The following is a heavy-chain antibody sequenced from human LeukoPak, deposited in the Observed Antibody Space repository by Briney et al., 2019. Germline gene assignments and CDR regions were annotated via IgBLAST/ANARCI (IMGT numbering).Heavy chain of an antibody. V-gene: IGHV4-59*01. Sequence: ASETLSLTCTVSGGSISSYYWSWIRQPPGKGLEWIGYIYYSGSTNYNPSLKSRVTISVDTSKNQFSLKLSSVTAADTAVYYCARTDGYNYPFDNWGQGTLVTVSS. CDR1: GGSISSYY. CDR2: IYYSGST. J-gene: IGHJ4*02. CDR3: ARTDGYNYPFDN. D-gene: IGHD5-24*01.